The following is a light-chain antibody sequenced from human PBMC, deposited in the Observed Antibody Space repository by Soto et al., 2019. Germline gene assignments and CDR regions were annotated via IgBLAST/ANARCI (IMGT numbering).Light chain of an antibody. CDR2: DAS. CDR3: QQFIDGWT. J-gene: IGKJ1*01. V-gene: IGKV1-5*01. Sequence: IQMTQSPSTLSASIGDRVTITCRASQSNNRLAWYQQMPGKAPNLLIYDASTLESGVPSRFRGSGSETEFTLTISGLQPDDFATYYCQQFIDGWTFGQGTKVDIK. CDR1: QSNNR.